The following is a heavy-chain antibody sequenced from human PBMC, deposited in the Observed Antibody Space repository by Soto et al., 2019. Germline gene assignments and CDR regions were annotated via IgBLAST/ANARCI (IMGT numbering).Heavy chain of an antibody. CDR1: GGFISSGAYY. J-gene: IGHJ6*02. V-gene: IGHV4-30-4*01. CDR2: IYYSGST. CDR3: ARWIQLWSPIGRHYRYGDV. Sequence: PSETLSLTCTVSGGFISSGAYYWSWIRQPPGKGLEWIGYIYYSGSTYYNPSLKSRVTISVDTSKNQFSLKLSSVTAADTAVYYCARWIQLWSPIGRHYRYGDVWGQGTTVTVSS. D-gene: IGHD5-18*01.